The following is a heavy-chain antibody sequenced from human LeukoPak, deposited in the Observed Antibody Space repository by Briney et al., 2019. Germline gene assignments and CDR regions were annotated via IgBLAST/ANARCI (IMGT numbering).Heavy chain of an antibody. CDR1: GFTFSSYA. V-gene: IGHV3-23*01. CDR2: ISGSGGST. D-gene: IGHD3-22*01. Sequence: PGGSLRLSCAASGFTFSSYAMSWVRQAPGKGLEWVSAISGSGGSTYYADSVKGRFTISRDNSKNTLYLQMNSLRAEDTAVYYCAKDRDYYDSSGYYYVTTEYFQHWGHGTLVTVSS. J-gene: IGHJ1*01. CDR3: AKDRDYYDSSGYYYVTTEYFQH.